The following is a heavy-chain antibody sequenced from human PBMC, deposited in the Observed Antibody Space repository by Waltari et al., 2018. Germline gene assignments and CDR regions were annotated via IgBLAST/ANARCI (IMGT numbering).Heavy chain of an antibody. J-gene: IGHJ4*02. Sequence: QVQLVESGGGVVQPGRSLRLSCAASGFTFSSYGMPWVRQAPGKGLEWVAVIWYDGSNKYYADSVKGRFTISRDNSKNTLYLQMNSLRAEDTAVYYCARDQGIAVAGILGYWGQGTLVTVSS. D-gene: IGHD6-19*01. V-gene: IGHV3-33*01. CDR2: IWYDGSNK. CDR3: ARDQGIAVAGILGY. CDR1: GFTFSSYG.